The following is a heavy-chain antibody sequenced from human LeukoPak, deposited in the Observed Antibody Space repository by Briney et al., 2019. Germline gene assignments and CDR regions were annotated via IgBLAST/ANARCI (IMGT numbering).Heavy chain of an antibody. J-gene: IGHJ3*02. V-gene: IGHV1-69*05. CDR2: IIPILGTA. Sequence: GASVKVSCKASGGTFSSYAISWVRQAPGQGLEWMGGIIPILGTANYAQKFQGRVTITTDESTSTAYMELSSLRSEDTAVYYCARVAPDNWNYAFDIWGQGTMVTVSS. D-gene: IGHD1-7*01. CDR1: GGTFSSYA. CDR3: ARVAPDNWNYAFDI.